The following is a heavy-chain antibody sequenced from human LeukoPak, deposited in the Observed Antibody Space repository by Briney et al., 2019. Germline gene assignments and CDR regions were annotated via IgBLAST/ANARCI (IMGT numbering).Heavy chain of an antibody. V-gene: IGHV3-66*02. CDR1: GFTVSSNY. CDR2: LYSGGST. D-gene: IGHD6-19*01. CDR3: ARGPYTSGWWDYFDY. Sequence: GGSLRLSCEASGFTVSSNYMSWVRQAPGKGLEWVSVLYSGGSTYHADSVKGRFTISRDDSKNKLYLQMNRLRDEDTAVYYCARGPYTSGWWDYFDYWGQGSLVTVSS. J-gene: IGHJ4*02.